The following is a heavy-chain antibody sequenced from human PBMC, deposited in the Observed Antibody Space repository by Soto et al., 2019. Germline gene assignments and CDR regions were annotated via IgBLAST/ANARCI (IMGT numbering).Heavy chain of an antibody. CDR2: VYYDGGS. D-gene: IGHD3-10*01. CDR1: GGCIDGRN. J-gene: IGHJ6*02. CDR3: VRQGIGNLHGLVDV. V-gene: IGHV4-59*08. Sequence: QVQLQESGPGLVKPSETLSLTCTVSGGCIDGRNCAWIRQPPGKGLEWLGYVYYDGGSGYNPSVKSRLTLSMDTSKSQFSLQLRSVTAADTAVYYCVRQGIGNLHGLVDVWGRGTTVTVSS.